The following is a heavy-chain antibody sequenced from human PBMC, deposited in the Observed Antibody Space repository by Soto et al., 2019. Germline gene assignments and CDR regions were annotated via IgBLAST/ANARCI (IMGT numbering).Heavy chain of an antibody. J-gene: IGHJ4*02. CDR2: IIPIFGTI. CDR1: GGTFSSYA. D-gene: IGHD3-10*01. CDR3: ARAITMPGYFDY. V-gene: IGHV1-69*13. Sequence: SVKVSCKASGGTFSSYAISWVRQAPGQGLEWMGGIIPIFGTIKYAQKFQGRVTITADESTSTVHMELSSLRSEDTAVYYCARAITMPGYFDYWGQGTLVTVSS.